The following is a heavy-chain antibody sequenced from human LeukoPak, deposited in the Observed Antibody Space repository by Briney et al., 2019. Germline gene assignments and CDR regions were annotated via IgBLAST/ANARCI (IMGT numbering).Heavy chain of an antibody. CDR1: GFTFSRNG. CDR2: IYYDGSNK. V-gene: IGHV3-33*06. Sequence: GGSLRLSCAASGFTFSRNGMHWVRQAPGKGLEWVALIYYDGSNKYYVDSVKGRFTISRDNSKNTLYLQMTSLRAEDTAVYYCAKDQVWIVVGSFDYWGQGTLVTVSP. CDR3: AKDQVWIVVGSFDY. D-gene: IGHD3-22*01. J-gene: IGHJ4*02.